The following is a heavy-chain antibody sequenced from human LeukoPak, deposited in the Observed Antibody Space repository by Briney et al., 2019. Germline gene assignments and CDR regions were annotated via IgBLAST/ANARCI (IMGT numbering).Heavy chain of an antibody. CDR3: ARVLWGSYRFFDY. D-gene: IGHD3-16*02. Sequence: SGTLSLTCAVSGGSISSSNWWSWVRQPPGKGLEWIGEIYHSGSTNYNPSLKSRVTISVDKSKNQFSLKLSPVTAADTAVYYCARVLWGSYRFFDYWGQGTLVTVSS. J-gene: IGHJ4*02. CDR2: IYHSGST. V-gene: IGHV4-4*02. CDR1: GGSISSSNW.